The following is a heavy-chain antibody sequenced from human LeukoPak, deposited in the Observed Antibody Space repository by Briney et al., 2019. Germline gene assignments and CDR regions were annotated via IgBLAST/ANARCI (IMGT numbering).Heavy chain of an antibody. CDR3: ARGGSSYYMDV. CDR1: GFTFSSYW. J-gene: IGHJ6*03. D-gene: IGHD3-10*01. CDR2: INSDGSST. V-gene: IGHV3-74*01. Sequence: GGSLRLSCAASGFTFSSYWMHWVRQAPGKGLVWVSRINSDGSSTSYADSVKGRFTISRDNSKNMMYLQMNSLRAEDTSLYYCARGGSSYYMDVWGKGTTVTISS.